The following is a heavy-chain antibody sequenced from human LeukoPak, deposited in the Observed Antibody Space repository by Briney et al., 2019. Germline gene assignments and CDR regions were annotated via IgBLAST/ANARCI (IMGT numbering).Heavy chain of an antibody. V-gene: IGHV3-21*01. CDR3: ARVGSTDAFDI. CDR2: ISSSSSYI. Sequence: GGSLRLSCAASGFTFSSYSMNWVRQAPGKGLEWVSSISSSSSYIYYADSVKGRFTISRDNAKNSLYLQMNSLRAEDTAVYYCARVGSTDAFDIWGQGTMVTVSS. J-gene: IGHJ3*02. CDR1: GFTFSSYS. D-gene: IGHD2-2*01.